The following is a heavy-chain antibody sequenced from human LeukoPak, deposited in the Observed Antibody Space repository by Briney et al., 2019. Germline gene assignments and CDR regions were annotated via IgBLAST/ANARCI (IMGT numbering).Heavy chain of an antibody. V-gene: IGHV1-8*02. CDR1: GYTFTGYY. CDR3: ARARRRNWFDP. Sequence: GASVKVSCKASGYTFTGYYMHWVRQATGQGLEWMGWMNPNSGNTGYAQKFQGRVTMTRNASISTAYMELSSLRSEDTAVYYCARARRRNWFDPWGQGTLVTVSS. J-gene: IGHJ5*02. CDR2: MNPNSGNT.